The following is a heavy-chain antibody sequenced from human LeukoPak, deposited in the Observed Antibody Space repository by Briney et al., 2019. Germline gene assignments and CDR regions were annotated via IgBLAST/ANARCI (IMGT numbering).Heavy chain of an antibody. V-gene: IGHV3-30*18. J-gene: IGHJ4*02. CDR1: GFTFSSYG. CDR3: AKGGIAGIPYYFDY. D-gene: IGHD1-26*01. CDR2: ISYDGSNK. Sequence: QPGGSLRLSCAASGFTFSSYGMHWVRQAPGKGLEWVAVISYDGSNKYYADSVKDRFTISRDNSKNTLYLQMNSLRAEDTAVYYCAKGGIAGIPYYFDYWGQGTLVTVSS.